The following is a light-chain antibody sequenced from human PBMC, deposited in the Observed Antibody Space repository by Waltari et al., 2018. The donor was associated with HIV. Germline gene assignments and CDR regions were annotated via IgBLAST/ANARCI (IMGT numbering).Light chain of an antibody. J-gene: IGLJ1*01. CDR3: NSRDSSGNHYV. Sequence: SSELTQDPAVSVALGQTVRITCQGDSLRSYYASWYQQKPGQAPVLVIYGKNNRPPGIPDRFSGSSSGNTASLIITGAQAEDDADYYCNSRDSSGNHYVFGTGTKVTVL. CDR2: GKN. V-gene: IGLV3-19*01. CDR1: SLRSYY.